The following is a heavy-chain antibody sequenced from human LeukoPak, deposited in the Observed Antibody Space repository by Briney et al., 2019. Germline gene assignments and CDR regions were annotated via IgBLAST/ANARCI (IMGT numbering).Heavy chain of an antibody. V-gene: IGHV1-2*02. CDR1: GYTFTGYY. CDR3: ARSRSSSWYFGSANNWFDP. J-gene: IGHJ5*02. D-gene: IGHD6-13*01. CDR2: INPNSGGT. Sequence: ASVKVSCKASGYTFTGYYMHWVRQAPGQGLDWMGWINPNSGGTNYAQKFQGRVTMTRDTSISTAYMELSSLRSEDTAVYYCARSRSSSWYFGSANNWFDPWGQGTLVTVSS.